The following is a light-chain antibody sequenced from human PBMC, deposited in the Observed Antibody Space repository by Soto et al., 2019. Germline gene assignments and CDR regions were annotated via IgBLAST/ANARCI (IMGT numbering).Light chain of an antibody. CDR1: QRISSN. CDR3: QHYNNWRKYP. V-gene: IGKV3D-15*01. CDR2: GAS. Sequence: EIVMTQSPDTLSVSPGERATLSCRASQRISSNLAWYQQKPGQAPRLLIYGASTRATGVPARFSGSGSETDFTLTISTLQSEDCAVYYCQHYNNWRKYPFGQGTK. J-gene: IGKJ2*01.